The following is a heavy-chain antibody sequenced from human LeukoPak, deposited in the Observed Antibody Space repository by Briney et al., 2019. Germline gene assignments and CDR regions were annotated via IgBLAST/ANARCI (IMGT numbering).Heavy chain of an antibody. CDR3: ARDILAAAGRPLGY. CDR1: GFTFSSYA. V-gene: IGHV1-3*01. J-gene: IGHJ4*02. D-gene: IGHD6-13*01. Sequence: TGGSLRLSCAASGFTFSSYAMSWVRQAPGQRLEWMGWINAGNGNTKYSQKFQGRVTITRDTSASTAYMELSSLRSEDTAVYYCARDILAAAGRPLGYWGQGTLVTVSS. CDR2: INAGNGNT.